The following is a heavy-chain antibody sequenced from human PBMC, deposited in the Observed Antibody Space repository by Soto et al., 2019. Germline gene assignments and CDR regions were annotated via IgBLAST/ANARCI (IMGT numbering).Heavy chain of an antibody. CDR1: GYTFTSYG. V-gene: IGHV1-18*01. Sequence: ASVKVSCKASGYTFTSYGISWVRQAPGQGLEWMGWISAYNGNTNYAQKLQGRVTMTTDTSTSTAYMELRSLRSDDTAVYYCARDAALGGLSDYYYYGMDVWGQGTTVTV. CDR3: ARDAALGGLSDYYYYGMDV. J-gene: IGHJ6*02. D-gene: IGHD3-16*01. CDR2: ISAYNGNT.